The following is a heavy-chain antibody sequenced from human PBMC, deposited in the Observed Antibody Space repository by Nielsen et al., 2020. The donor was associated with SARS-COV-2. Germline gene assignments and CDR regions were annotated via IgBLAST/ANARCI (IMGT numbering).Heavy chain of an antibody. V-gene: IGHV3-30*02. CDR2: TPYDGSKT. J-gene: IGHJ4*02. CDR1: GFTFSNYG. CDR3: AKDRTEYYDVLTGYLDH. Sequence: GGSLRLSCAAFGFTFSNYGMHWVRQAPGKGLEWVAVTPYDGSKTYYADSVKGRFTFSRDNFKNTLYLQMNSLRAEDTAVYYCAKDRTEYYDVLTGYLDHWGQGTLVTVPS. D-gene: IGHD3-9*01.